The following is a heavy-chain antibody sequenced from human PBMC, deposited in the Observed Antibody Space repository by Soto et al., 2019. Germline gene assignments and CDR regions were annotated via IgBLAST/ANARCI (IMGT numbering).Heavy chain of an antibody. CDR2: IYSSGST. J-gene: IGHJ5*02. CDR1: GGSISGYY. CDR3: ARVQHSGGSYRWFDP. Sequence: SETLSLTCTVSGGSISGYYRTWIRQPAGKGLEYIGRIYSSGSTNFSPSLKSRVAMSVDTSQNQFSLKLTSMAAADTAIYYCARVQHSGGSYRWFDPWGQGTLVTVSS. D-gene: IGHD2-15*01. V-gene: IGHV4-4*07.